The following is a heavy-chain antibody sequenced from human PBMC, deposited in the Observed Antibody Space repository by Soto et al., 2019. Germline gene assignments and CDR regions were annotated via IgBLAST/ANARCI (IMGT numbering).Heavy chain of an antibody. CDR2: INHSGST. D-gene: IGHD6-19*01. V-gene: IGHV4-34*01. CDR1: GGSFSGYY. CDR3: ARTYSSGWDY. J-gene: IGHJ4*02. Sequence: SETLSLTCAVYGGSFSGYYWSWIRQPPGKGLEWIGEINHSGSTNYNPSLKSRVTISVDTSKKQFSLKLSSVTAADTAVYYCARTYSSGWDYWGQGTLVTVSS.